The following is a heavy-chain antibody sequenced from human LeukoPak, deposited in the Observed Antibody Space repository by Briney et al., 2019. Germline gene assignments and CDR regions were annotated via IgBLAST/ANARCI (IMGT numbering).Heavy chain of an antibody. J-gene: IGHJ4*02. CDR1: GGSVSSGSYY. Sequence: PETLSLTCTVSGGSVSSGSYYWSWIRQPPGKGLEWIVYIYYSGSTNYNPSLKSRVTISVYTSKNQFSLKLSSVTAADTAVDHYATDAKYSYENNFDYWRQAPLVTVSS. CDR2: IYYSGST. V-gene: IGHV4-61*01. CDR3: ATDAKYSYENNFDY. D-gene: IGHD5-18*01.